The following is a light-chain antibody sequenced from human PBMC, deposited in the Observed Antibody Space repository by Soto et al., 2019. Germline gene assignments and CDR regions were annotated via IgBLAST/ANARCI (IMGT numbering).Light chain of an antibody. CDR3: QQYHYWPRM. CDR2: GAS. V-gene: IGKV3-15*01. CDR1: QSVIKN. Sequence: VMTQSPYTLSVSPGEGATLSCRASQSVIKNLAWFQQKPGQAPRLLIYGASTRVTGVPARFSGSGSGTEFTLTISSLQSEDVALYYCQQYHYWPRMFGPGTKVDIK. J-gene: IGKJ1*01.